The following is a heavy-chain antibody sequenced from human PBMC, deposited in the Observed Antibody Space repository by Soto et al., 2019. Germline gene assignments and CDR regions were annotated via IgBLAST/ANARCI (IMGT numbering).Heavy chain of an antibody. D-gene: IGHD2-8*01. Sequence: EVQLVESGGGLVQPGGSMRLSCAASGFTVGNNYMRWVRQAPGKGLEWVTLIYSGGYTSYADSVKGRFTISRDSSKNTLYLQMNSLRGEDTAVYYCASCPNRGLWGRGTLVTVSS. J-gene: IGHJ2*01. V-gene: IGHV3-66*01. CDR2: IYSGGYT. CDR1: GFTVGNNY. CDR3: ASCPNRGL.